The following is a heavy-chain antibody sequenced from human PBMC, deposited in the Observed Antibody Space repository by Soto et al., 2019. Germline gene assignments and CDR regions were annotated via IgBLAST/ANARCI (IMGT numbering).Heavy chain of an antibody. V-gene: IGHV3-33*01. CDR1: GFTFSSYG. Sequence: GGSLRLSCAASGFTFSSYGMHWVRQAPGKGLEWVAVIWYDGSNKYYADSVKGRFTISRDNSKNTLYLQMNSLRAEDTAVYYCARDGWNDVGGNWFDPWGQGTLVTVSS. CDR3: ARDGWNDVGGNWFDP. CDR2: IWYDGSNK. D-gene: IGHD1-1*01. J-gene: IGHJ5*02.